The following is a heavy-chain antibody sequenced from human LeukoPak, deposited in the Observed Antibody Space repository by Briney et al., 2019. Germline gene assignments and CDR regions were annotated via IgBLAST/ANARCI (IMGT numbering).Heavy chain of an antibody. V-gene: IGHV3-74*01. J-gene: IGHJ4*02. CDR3: ARGAGGSGTASDY. D-gene: IGHD3-10*01. CDR1: GFTFSSYW. CDR2: INTDGSST. Sequence: GGSLRLSCAASGFTFSSYWMHWVRQAPGKGLVWVSLINTDGSSTNYADSVRGRFTISRDNAKNTLHLQMNSLRAEDTAVCYCARGAGGSGTASDYWGQGTLVTVSS.